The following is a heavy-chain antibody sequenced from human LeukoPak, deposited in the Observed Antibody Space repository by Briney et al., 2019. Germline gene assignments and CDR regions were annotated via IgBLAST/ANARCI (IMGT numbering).Heavy chain of an antibody. J-gene: IGHJ4*02. CDR1: GYTFITYY. CDR3: ARSRLLLDY. V-gene: IGHV1-46*01. CDR2: INPSGGST. D-gene: IGHD2-21*02. Sequence: VASVEVSCKASGYTFITYYMHWVRQAPGQGLEWMGIINPSGGSTSYAQKFQGRATMTGDTSTSTVYMELSSLRSEDTAVYYCARSRLLLDYWGQGALVTVSS.